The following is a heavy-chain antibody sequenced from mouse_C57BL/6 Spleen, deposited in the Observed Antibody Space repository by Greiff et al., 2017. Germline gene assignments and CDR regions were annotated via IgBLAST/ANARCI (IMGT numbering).Heavy chain of an antibody. D-gene: IGHD2-2*01. V-gene: IGHV1-72*01. CDR3: ARLAGGYETWFAY. CDR2: IDPNSGGT. CDR1: GYTFTSYW. Sequence: QVQLQQPGAELVKPGASVKLSCKASGYTFTSYWMHWVKQRPGRGLEWIGRIDPNSGGTKYNEKLKGKATLTVDKPSSTADMQLSSLTSENSAVYDCARLAGGYETWFAYWGQGTLVTVSA. J-gene: IGHJ3*01.